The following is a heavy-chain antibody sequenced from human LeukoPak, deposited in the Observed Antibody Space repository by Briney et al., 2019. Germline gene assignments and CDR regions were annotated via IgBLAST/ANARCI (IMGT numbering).Heavy chain of an antibody. D-gene: IGHD5-12*01. V-gene: IGHV3-53*01. CDR2: IYSGGST. J-gene: IGHJ6*02. CDR3: ARDPVDIVATVPIDYGMDV. CDR1: GFTVSSNY. Sequence: GGSLRLSCAASGFTVSSNYMSWVRQAPGKGLEWVSVIYSGGSTYYADSVKGRFTISRDNSKNTLYLQMNSLRAEDTAVYYCARDPVDIVATVPIDYGMDVWGQGTTVTVSS.